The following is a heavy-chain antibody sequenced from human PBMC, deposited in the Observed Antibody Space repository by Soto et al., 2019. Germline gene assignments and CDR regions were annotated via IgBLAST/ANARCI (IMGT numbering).Heavy chain of an antibody. CDR1: GYTFTSYA. CDR2: INAGNGNT. J-gene: IGHJ1*01. CDR3: ARDSQYSYGYDFQH. V-gene: IGHV1-3*05. D-gene: IGHD5-18*01. Sequence: QVQLVQSGAEEKKPGASVKVSCKASGYTFTSYAMHWVRQAPGQRLEWMGWINAGNGNTKYSQKFQGRVTITRDTSASTAYMELSSLRSEDTAVYYCARDSQYSYGYDFQHWGQGTLVTVSS.